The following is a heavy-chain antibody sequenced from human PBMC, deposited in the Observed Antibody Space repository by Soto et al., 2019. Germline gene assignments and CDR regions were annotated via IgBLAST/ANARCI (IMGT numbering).Heavy chain of an antibody. D-gene: IGHD2-21*02. CDR1: GGTISRYY. CDR3: ARDLWGYCGTDCYPLDV. J-gene: IGHJ6*02. V-gene: IGHV4-59*01. Sequence: QVQLQDSGPGLVKPSETLSLTCTVSGGTISRYYWSWIRQPPGKGLEWIGYMYNTGSTVYNPSFKSRVTISVDTSKNQFSLKLNSVTAADTAVYYCARDLWGYCGTDCYPLDVWGQGTTVTVSS. CDR2: MYNTGST.